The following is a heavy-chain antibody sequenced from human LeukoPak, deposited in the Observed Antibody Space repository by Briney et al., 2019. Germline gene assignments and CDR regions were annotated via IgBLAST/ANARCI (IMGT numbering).Heavy chain of an antibody. CDR1: AFSFTSYW. CDR2: IYPGDSGI. CDR3: ARRRYCNGTSCYEGAFDI. Sequence: RDSLQISCKGSAFSFTSYWNAWVRQMPGKGLEWMGIIYPGDSGIRYSPSFQGQVTISADKSISTAYLQWSTLKASDTAIYYCARRRYCNGTSCYEGAFDIWGQGTMPTVSS. V-gene: IGHV5-51*01. D-gene: IGHD2-2*01. J-gene: IGHJ3*02.